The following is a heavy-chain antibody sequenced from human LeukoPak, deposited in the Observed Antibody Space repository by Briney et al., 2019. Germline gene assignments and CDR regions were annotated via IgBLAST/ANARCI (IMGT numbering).Heavy chain of an antibody. CDR1: GFSVSNNY. Sequence: GSLRLSCAASGFSVSNNYMSWVRQAPGKGLEWVSVIYSGGSAFYADSVKGRFTISRDNSKNTLYLQMNSLRAEDTAVYYCASDSYSPEYFQHWGQGTLVTVSS. J-gene: IGHJ1*01. V-gene: IGHV3-66*01. CDR2: IYSGGSA. CDR3: ASDSYSPEYFQH. D-gene: IGHD2-15*01.